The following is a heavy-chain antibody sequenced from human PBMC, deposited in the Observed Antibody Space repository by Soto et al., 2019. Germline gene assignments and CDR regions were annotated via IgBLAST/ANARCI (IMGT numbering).Heavy chain of an antibody. V-gene: IGHV1-8*01. J-gene: IGHJ5*02. CDR1: GYTFTSYD. Sequence: QVQLVQTGAEVKKPGASVKVSCKASGYTFTSYDINWVRQATGQGLEWMGWMNPNSGNTVYAQNFQGRVTMTRNTSIXTAYMELXSLRSEDTAVYYCAREIVGAKFDPWGQGTLVTVSS. CDR3: AREIVGAKFDP. D-gene: IGHD1-26*01. CDR2: MNPNSGNT.